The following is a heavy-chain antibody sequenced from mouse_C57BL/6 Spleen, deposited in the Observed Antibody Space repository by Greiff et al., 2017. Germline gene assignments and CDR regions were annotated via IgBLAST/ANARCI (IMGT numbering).Heavy chain of an antibody. D-gene: IGHD2-3*01. CDR2: INPNNGGT. J-gene: IGHJ3*01. V-gene: IGHV1-18*01. Sequence: EVQLQQSGPELVKPGASVKIPCKASGYTFTDYNMDWVKQSHGKSLEWIGDINPNNGGTIYNQKFKGKATWTVYKSSSTAYMELRNLTSEDTAVYYCARRGYYFAYWGQGTLVTVSA. CDR1: GYTFTDYN. CDR3: ARRGYYFAY.